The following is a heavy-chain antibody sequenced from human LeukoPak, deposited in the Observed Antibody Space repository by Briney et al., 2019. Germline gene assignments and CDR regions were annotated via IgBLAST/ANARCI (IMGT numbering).Heavy chain of an antibody. V-gene: IGHV1-3*01. CDR1: GYTFTSYA. CDR2: INAGNGNT. CDR3: ARLAYCSGGSCYSKGVNH. D-gene: IGHD2-15*01. J-gene: IGHJ5*02. Sequence: ASVKVSCKASGYTFTSYAMHWVRQAPGQRLEWMGWINAGNGNTKYSQKFQGRVTITRDTSASTAYMELSSLRSEDTAVYYCARLAYCSGGSCYSKGVNHWGQGTLVIVSS.